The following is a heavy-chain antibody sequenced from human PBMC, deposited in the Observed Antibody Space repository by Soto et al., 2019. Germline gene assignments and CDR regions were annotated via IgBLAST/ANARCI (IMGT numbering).Heavy chain of an antibody. CDR1: GFTFGDYA. V-gene: IGHV3-49*04. CDR3: TRLATTRIVVVPAARQYYGMDV. J-gene: IGHJ6*02. D-gene: IGHD2-2*01. Sequence: SLRLSCTASGFTFGDYAMSWGRQAPGKGLEWVGFIRSKAYGGTTEYAASVKGRFTISRDDSKSIAYLQMNSLKTEDTAVYYCTRLATTRIVVVPAARQYYGMDVWGQGTTVTVSS. CDR2: IRSKAYGGTT.